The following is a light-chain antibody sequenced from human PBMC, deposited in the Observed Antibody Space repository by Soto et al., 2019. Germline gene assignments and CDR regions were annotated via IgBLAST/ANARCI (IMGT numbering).Light chain of an antibody. CDR1: QSVASSY. V-gene: IGKV3-20*01. J-gene: IGKJ1*01. CDR3: QHYGSSPWT. Sequence: ENVLTQSPGTLSLSPGERVTLSCRASQSVASSYLAWYQQKPGQAPRLLIYSASSRATGIPDRFSGSGSGTDFTLTISRLEPEDFAVYYCQHYGSSPWTFGQGTKVEIK. CDR2: SAS.